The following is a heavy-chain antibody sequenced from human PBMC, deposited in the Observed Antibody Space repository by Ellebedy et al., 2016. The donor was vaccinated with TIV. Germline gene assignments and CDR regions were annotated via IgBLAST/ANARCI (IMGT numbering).Heavy chain of an antibody. Sequence: PGGSLRLSCVVSGLTSSTSAMSWVRQAPGRGLEWVSSISGTGHSIYYADSVKGRFTIDRDNSKKTVSLQMSSLRADDTAVYYCAKDLRYTSGWGGAYDVWGQGTMVTVSS. CDR2: ISGTGHSI. V-gene: IGHV3-23*01. CDR3: AKDLRYTSGWGGAYDV. CDR1: GLTSSTSA. J-gene: IGHJ3*01. D-gene: IGHD6-19*01.